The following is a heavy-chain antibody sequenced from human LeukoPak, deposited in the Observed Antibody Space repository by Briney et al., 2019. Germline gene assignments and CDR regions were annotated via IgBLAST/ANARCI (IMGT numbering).Heavy chain of an antibody. J-gene: IGHJ4*02. CDR3: ARDERLLSFLK. V-gene: IGHV3-23*01. Sequence: GGSLRLSCAASGFTFSSYAMSWVRQAPGKGLEWVSPISASGGSTYYADSVKGRFTISRNNSKNTLYLQMNSLRAEDTAVYYCARDERLLSFLKWGQGTLVTVSS. D-gene: IGHD3-3*01. CDR1: GFTFSSYA. CDR2: ISASGGST.